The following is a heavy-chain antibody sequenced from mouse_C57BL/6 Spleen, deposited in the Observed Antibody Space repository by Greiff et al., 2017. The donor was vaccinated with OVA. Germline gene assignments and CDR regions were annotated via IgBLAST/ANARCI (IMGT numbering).Heavy chain of an antibody. Sequence: EVKLQQSGPELVKPGASVKTSCKASGYTFTDYYMNWVKQSHGKSLEWIGDINPNNGGTSYNQKFKGKATLTVDKSSSTAYMELRSLTSEDSAVYYCARGVTTVVATDWYFDVWGTGTTVTVSS. CDR2: INPNNGGT. D-gene: IGHD1-1*01. J-gene: IGHJ1*03. CDR3: ARGVTTVVATDWYFDV. V-gene: IGHV1-26*01. CDR1: GYTFTDYY.